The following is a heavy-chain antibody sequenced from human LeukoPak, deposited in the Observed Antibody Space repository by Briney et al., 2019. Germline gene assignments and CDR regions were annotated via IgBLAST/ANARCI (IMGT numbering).Heavy chain of an antibody. CDR1: GFTFDDYA. Sequence: PGGSLRLSCAASGFTFDDYAMHWVRQAPGKGLEWVSGISWNSGSIGHADSVKGRFTISRDNAKNSLYLQMNSLRAEDTALYYCAKARYQLLWDYFDYWGQGTLVTVSS. CDR3: AKARYQLLWDYFDY. J-gene: IGHJ4*02. D-gene: IGHD2-2*01. V-gene: IGHV3-9*01. CDR2: ISWNSGSI.